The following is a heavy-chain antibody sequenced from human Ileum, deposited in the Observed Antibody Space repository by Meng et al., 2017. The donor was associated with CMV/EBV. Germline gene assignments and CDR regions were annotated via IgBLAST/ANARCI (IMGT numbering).Heavy chain of an antibody. V-gene: IGHV1-2*02. Sequence: ASVKVSCKASGYSFTSYGINWVRQAPGQGLEWMGWINPNSGGTNYAQKFQGRVTMTRDTSISTAYMELSRLRSDDTAVYYCARGSPSCSSTSCSYYYYYYGMDVWGQGTTVTVSS. CDR3: ARGSPSCSSTSCSYYYYYYGMDV. D-gene: IGHD2-2*01. CDR2: INPNSGGT. J-gene: IGHJ6*02. CDR1: GYSFTSYG.